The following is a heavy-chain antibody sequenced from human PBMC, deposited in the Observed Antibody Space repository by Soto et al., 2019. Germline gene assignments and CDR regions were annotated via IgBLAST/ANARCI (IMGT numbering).Heavy chain of an antibody. CDR3: AATSGPTVYGMDV. Sequence: VASVKVACKASCYTFTSYGSSWVRQAPGQGLEWMGWISAYNGNTNYAQKLQGRVTMTTDTSTSTAYMELRSLRSDDTAVYYCAATSGPTVYGMDVWGQGTTVTVSS. J-gene: IGHJ6*02. V-gene: IGHV1-18*01. CDR2: ISAYNGNT. CDR1: CYTFTSYG. D-gene: IGHD5-12*01.